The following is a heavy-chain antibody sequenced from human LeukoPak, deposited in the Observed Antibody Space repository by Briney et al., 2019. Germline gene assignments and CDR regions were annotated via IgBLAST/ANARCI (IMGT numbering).Heavy chain of an antibody. V-gene: IGHV3-23*01. J-gene: IGHJ5*02. CDR2: ISGGGKRA. CDR1: GILFSNTA. D-gene: IGHD6-19*01. CDR3: GKDGGQYSSGPEFDP. Sequence: PGGSLRLSCAASGILFSNTAMNWARQSPGRGLEWVSAISGGGKRAFYADSVKGRFTISRDNSKNILYLQMNSLTADDTAIYYCGKDGGQYSSGPEFDPRGQGALVTVSS.